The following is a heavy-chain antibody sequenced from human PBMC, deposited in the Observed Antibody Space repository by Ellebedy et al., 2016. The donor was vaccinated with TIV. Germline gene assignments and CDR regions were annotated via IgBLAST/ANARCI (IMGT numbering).Heavy chain of an antibody. V-gene: IGHV3-74*01. CDR2: IYTDGSST. J-gene: IGHJ2*01. Sequence: GESLKISCAASGFIFSGYWMHWVRQAPGKGLEWVSRIYTDGSSTNYADSVKGRFTISRDNAKNTLYLQMNSLRAEDTAVYYCARDDNPNSGYDPYYYFDLWGRGTLVTVSS. CDR1: GFIFSGYW. D-gene: IGHD5-12*01. CDR3: ARDDNPNSGYDPYYYFDL.